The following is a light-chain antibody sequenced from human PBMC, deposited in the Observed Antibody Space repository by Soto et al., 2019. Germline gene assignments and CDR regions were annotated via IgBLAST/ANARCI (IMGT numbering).Light chain of an antibody. CDR2: TAS. Sequence: DIQMTQSLSTLSASVGERVTITCRASQTINSYLAWYQQKPGKAPNLLIYTASTLQSGVPSRFSGSGSGTEFTLTISSLQPDDFATYYCQQYNFYPLTFGGGTKVDIK. J-gene: IGKJ4*01. CDR1: QTINSY. V-gene: IGKV1-5*03. CDR3: QQYNFYPLT.